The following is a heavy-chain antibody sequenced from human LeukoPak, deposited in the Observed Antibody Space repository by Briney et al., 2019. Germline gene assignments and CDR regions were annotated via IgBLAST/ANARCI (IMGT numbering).Heavy chain of an antibody. Sequence: GGSLRLSCAASGFTFDDYAMSWVRQAPGKGLEWVSAISGSGGSTYYADSVKGRFTISRDNSKNTLYLQMDSLRAEDTAVYYCAKDRRNIAAAVYYFDYWGQGTLVTVSS. CDR3: AKDRRNIAAAVYYFDY. D-gene: IGHD6-13*01. CDR1: GFTFDDYA. J-gene: IGHJ4*02. CDR2: ISGSGGST. V-gene: IGHV3-23*01.